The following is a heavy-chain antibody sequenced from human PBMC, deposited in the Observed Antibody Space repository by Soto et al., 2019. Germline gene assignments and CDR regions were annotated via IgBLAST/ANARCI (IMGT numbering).Heavy chain of an antibody. CDR3: AHTPSYYDYIWGSYRETYYFDY. D-gene: IGHD3-16*02. CDR1: GFSLSTSGVG. J-gene: IGHJ4*02. CDR2: IYWDDDK. V-gene: IGHV2-5*02. Sequence: QITLKESGPTLVKPTQTLTLTCTFSGFSLSTSGVGVGWIRQPPGKALEWLALIYWDDDKRYSPSLKIRLTITKDTSKNQVVLKMTNMDPVDTATYYCAHTPSYYDYIWGSYRETYYFDYWGQGTLVTVSS.